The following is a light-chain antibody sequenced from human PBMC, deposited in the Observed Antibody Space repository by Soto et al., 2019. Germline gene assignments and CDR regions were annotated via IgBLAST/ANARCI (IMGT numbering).Light chain of an antibody. CDR2: DAS. CDR1: QSVSSY. V-gene: IGKV3-11*01. J-gene: IGKJ2*01. Sequence: EIVLTQSPATLSLSPGERATLSCRASQSVSSYLAWYQQKPGQAPRLLIYDASNSATGIPARFSGSGSGTDFTLTISSLEPEAFAVYYSQQRSNWPPAFGQGTKLEIK. CDR3: QQRSNWPPA.